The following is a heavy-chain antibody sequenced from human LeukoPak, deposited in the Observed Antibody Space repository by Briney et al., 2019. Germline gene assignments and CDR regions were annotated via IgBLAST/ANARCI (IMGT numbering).Heavy chain of an antibody. J-gene: IGHJ3*02. D-gene: IGHD4-23*01. V-gene: IGHV3-33*01. CDR1: GFTFSSYG. CDR2: IWYDGSNK. CDR3: ARGGNAAPDAFDI. Sequence: PGGSLRLSCAASGFTFSSYGMHWVRQAPGKGLEWVAVIWYDGSNKYYADSVKGRFTISRDNFKNTLYLQMNSLRAEDTAVYYCARGGNAAPDAFDIWGQGTMVTVSS.